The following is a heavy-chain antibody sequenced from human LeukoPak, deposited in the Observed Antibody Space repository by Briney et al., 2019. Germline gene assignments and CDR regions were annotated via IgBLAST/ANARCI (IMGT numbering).Heavy chain of an antibody. J-gene: IGHJ2*01. CDR1: GGSISSYY. Sequence: SETLSLTCTVSGGSISSYYWSWIRQPPGNGLEWIGYIYYSGSTNYNPSLKSRVTISVDTSKNQFSLKLSSVTAADTAVYYCARAPGIAAAGWYFDLWGRGTLVTVSS. CDR2: IYYSGST. D-gene: IGHD6-13*01. V-gene: IGHV4-59*08. CDR3: ARAPGIAAAGWYFDL.